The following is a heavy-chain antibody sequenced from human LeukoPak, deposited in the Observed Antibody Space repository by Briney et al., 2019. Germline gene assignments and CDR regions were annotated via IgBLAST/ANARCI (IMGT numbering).Heavy chain of an antibody. Sequence: SETLSLTCTVSGSSITTYGHYWGWIRQSPGKRLDWIGTIYHSGVTYYNPSLDSRATISVDTSKNQFSLNLGSLTGADTAVYYCARQLGGSYQWTFDHWGQGTLVTVSS. V-gene: IGHV4-39*01. CDR1: GSSITTYGHY. CDR2: IYHSGVT. J-gene: IGHJ4*02. CDR3: ARQLGGSYQWTFDH. D-gene: IGHD1-26*01.